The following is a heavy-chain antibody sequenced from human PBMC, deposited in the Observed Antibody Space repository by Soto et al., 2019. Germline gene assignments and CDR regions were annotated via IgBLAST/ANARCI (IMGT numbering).Heavy chain of an antibody. CDR3: ASSSEYSSTSGAVRLKYYDDYYGMDV. CDR2: IIPIFGTA. D-gene: IGHD6-6*01. CDR1: GGTFSSCA. Sequence: QVQLVQSGAEVKKPGSSVKVSCKASGGTFSSCAISWVRQAPGQGLEWMGGIIPIFGTANSAQKLQGRVTVTADEYTSTAYIELGVTRCAETAVYYCASSSEYSSTSGAVRLKYYDDYYGMDVWGQGTTVTVSS. V-gene: IGHV1-69*01. J-gene: IGHJ6*02.